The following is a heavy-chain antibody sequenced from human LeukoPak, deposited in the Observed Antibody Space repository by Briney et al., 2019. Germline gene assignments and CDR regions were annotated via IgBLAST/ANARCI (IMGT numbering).Heavy chain of an antibody. D-gene: IGHD5-18*01. CDR2: IYYSGST. J-gene: IGHJ4*02. V-gene: IGHV4-39*01. Sequence: SETLSLTCTVSGGSISSSSYYWGWIRPPPGKGLEWIGSIYYSGSTYYNPSLKSRVTISVDTSKNQFSLKLSSVTAADTAVYYCASQIQLWRIDYWGQGTLVTVSS. CDR3: ASQIQLWRIDY. CDR1: GGSISSSSYY.